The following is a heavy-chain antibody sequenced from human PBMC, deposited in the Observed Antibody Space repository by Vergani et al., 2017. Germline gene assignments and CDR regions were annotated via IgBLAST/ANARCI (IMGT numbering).Heavy chain of an antibody. V-gene: IGHV4-4*07. CDR1: GGSISSYY. J-gene: IGHJ4*02. CDR3: ARDGSSVVVAAFFDY. Sequence: QVQLQESGPGLVKPSETLSLTCTVSGGSISSYYWSWIRQPAGKGLEWIGRIYTSGSTNYNPSLKSRVTMSVDTSKNQFSLKLSTGTAADTAGYYCARDGSSVVVAAFFDYWGQGTLVTVSS. CDR2: IYTSGST. D-gene: IGHD2-15*01.